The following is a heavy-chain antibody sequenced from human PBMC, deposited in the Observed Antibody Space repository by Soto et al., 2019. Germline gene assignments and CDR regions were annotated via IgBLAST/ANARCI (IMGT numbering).Heavy chain of an antibody. V-gene: IGHV4-59*01. J-gene: IGHJ4*02. D-gene: IGHD3-10*01. CDR3: ASGGQYAPSYF. CDR1: GGSISSYY. CDR2: IYHSGST. Sequence: QVQLQESGPGLVKPSETLSLTCTVSGGSISSYYWSWIRQPPGKGLEWIGYIYHSGSTKHSPSLKSRVTIPVDTSKNQFSLRLNSLTAADTAVYYCASGGQYAPSYFWGQGTLVTVSS.